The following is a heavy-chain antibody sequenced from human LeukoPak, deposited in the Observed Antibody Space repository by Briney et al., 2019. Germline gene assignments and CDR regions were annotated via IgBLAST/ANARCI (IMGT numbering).Heavy chain of an antibody. CDR1: GFTFSSYS. CDR3: ARDMSHDYGDRGMVTGAIFDY. D-gene: IGHD4-17*01. V-gene: IGHV3-21*01. J-gene: IGHJ4*02. CDR2: ISSSSSYI. Sequence: GGSLRLSCAASGFTFSSYSMNWVRQAPGKGLEWVSSISSSSSYIYYADSVKGRFTISRDNAKNSLYLQMNSLRAEDTAVYYCARDMSHDYGDRGMVTGAIFDYWGQGTLVTVSS.